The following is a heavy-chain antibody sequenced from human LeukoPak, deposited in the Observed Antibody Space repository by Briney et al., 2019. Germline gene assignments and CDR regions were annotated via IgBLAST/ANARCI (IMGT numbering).Heavy chain of an antibody. D-gene: IGHD3-16*02. V-gene: IGHV3-74*01. CDR1: GFTFSDFW. J-gene: IGHJ4*02. CDR2: INEHGTT. CDR3: ARDRTDYVWGSYRAFDY. Sequence: GGSLRLSCAASGFTFSDFWMYWVRQAPGKGLVWISNINEHGTTAYADSVKGRFTISRDNAKNTLYLQMNSLRAEDTAVYYCARDRTDYVWGSYRAFDYWGQGTLVTVSS.